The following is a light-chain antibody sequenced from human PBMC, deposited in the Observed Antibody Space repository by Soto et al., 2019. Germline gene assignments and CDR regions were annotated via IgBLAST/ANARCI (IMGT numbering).Light chain of an antibody. Sequence: QSVLTQPPSVSGAPGQRVTISCSGSSSNIGAGYDVHWYQQLPGTAPKLLIYDNNNRPSGVPDRFSGSKSGTSASLAITGLQGEDEAEYYCQSYDSSLSGAVFGGGTQLTVL. CDR2: DNN. CDR1: SSNIGAGYD. V-gene: IGLV1-40*01. CDR3: QSYDSSLSGAV. J-gene: IGLJ7*01.